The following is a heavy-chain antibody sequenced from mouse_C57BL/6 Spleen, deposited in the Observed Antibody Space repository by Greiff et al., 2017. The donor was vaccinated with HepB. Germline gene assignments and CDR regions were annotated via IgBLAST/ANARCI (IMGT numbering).Heavy chain of an antibody. V-gene: IGHV1-69*01. Sequence: QVQLQQPGAELVMPGASVKLSCKASGYTFTSYWMHWVKQRPGQGLEWIGEIDPSDSYTNYNQKFKGKSTLTVDKSSSTAYMQLSNLTSEDSAVYYCARGGNYEGYAMDYWGQGTSVTVSS. J-gene: IGHJ4*01. CDR2: IDPSDSYT. CDR3: ARGGNYEGYAMDY. CDR1: GYTFTSYW. D-gene: IGHD2-1*01.